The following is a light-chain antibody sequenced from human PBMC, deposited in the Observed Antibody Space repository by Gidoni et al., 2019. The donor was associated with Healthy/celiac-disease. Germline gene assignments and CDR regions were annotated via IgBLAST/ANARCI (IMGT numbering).Light chain of an antibody. Sequence: EIVLTQTPGTLSLSPGERATLSCRASQSVSSSYLAWYQQYPGQAPRLLIYGASSRATGLPDRFSCRWAGTDVTLTISRLDPEDFAVYYCQQYGSSPKTFGQGTKVEIK. CDR1: QSVSSSY. CDR2: GAS. V-gene: IGKV3-20*01. J-gene: IGKJ1*01. CDR3: QQYGSSPKT.